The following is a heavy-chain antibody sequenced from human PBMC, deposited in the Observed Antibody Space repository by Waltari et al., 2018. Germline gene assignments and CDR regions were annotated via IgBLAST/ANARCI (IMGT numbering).Heavy chain of an antibody. Sequence: QVQLQESGPGLVKPSQTLSLTCTVSGGSISSGDYYWRWSRQPPGKGLEWIGYIYYSGSTYYNPSLKSRVTISVDTSKNQFSLKLSSVTAADTAVYYCARVRAARGWNFDYWGQGTLVTVSS. CDR3: ARVRAARGWNFDY. CDR2: IYYSGST. D-gene: IGHD5-18*01. V-gene: IGHV4-30-4*01. CDR1: GGSISSGDYY. J-gene: IGHJ4*02.